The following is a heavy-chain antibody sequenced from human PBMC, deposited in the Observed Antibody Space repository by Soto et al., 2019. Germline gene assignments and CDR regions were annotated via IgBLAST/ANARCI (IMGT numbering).Heavy chain of an antibody. D-gene: IGHD3-3*01. CDR3: ASAPYYDFDY. CDR1: GFTFSSYA. V-gene: IGHV3-30-3*01. Sequence: PVGSLRLSCAASGFTFSSYAMHWVRQAPGKGLEWVAVISYDGSNKYYADSVKGRFTISRDNSKNTLYLQMNSLRAEDTAVYYCASAPYYDFDYWGQGTLVTVSS. J-gene: IGHJ4*02. CDR2: ISYDGSNK.